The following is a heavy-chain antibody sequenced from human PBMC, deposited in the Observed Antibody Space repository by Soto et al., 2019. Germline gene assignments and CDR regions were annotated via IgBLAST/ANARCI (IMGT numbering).Heavy chain of an antibody. Sequence: QGQLQESGPGLVKPSETVSLTCTDYGGSISSYYWSWIRQPPGKGLECIGYIYYSGSTNYNPSLKSRVTISVDTSKNQFSLKLSSVTAVDTAVYYCAREGLTGTIGLYYYYGMDVWGQGTTVTVSS. CDR2: IYYSGST. J-gene: IGHJ6*02. CDR1: GGSISSYY. V-gene: IGHV4-59*01. D-gene: IGHD1-7*01. CDR3: AREGLTGTIGLYYYYGMDV.